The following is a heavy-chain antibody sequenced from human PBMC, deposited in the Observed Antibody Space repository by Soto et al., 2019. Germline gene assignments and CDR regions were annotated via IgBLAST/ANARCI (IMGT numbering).Heavy chain of an antibody. D-gene: IGHD3-10*01. CDR2: VSYSECT. J-gene: IGHJ4*02. CDR1: GDSVSSGRYH. CDR3: GTLLGGLGGTGS. V-gene: IGHV4-61*01. Sequence: QVHLQESGPGLVKPSETLTLTCTVSGDSVSSGRYHWSWIRQPPGKGLEWIGYVSYSECTKCNPSLKSRFTMSVDTSKNQFSLTLTSVTAADTALYFCGTLLGGLGGTGSWGQGTLVTVSS.